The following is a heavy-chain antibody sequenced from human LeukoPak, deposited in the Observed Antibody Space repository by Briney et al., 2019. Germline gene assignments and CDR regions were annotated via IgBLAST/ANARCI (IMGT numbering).Heavy chain of an antibody. CDR3: ARGVYSAEFYYYYYMDV. V-gene: IGHV1-69*06. CDR2: IIPIFGTA. J-gene: IGHJ6*03. Sequence: ASVKVSCKASGGTFSSYAISWVRQAPGQGLEWMGGIIPIFGTANYAQKFQGRVTITADKSTSTAYMELSSLRSEDTAVYYCARGVYSAEFYYYYYMDVWGKGTTVTVSS. CDR1: GGTFSSYA. D-gene: IGHD2-21*01.